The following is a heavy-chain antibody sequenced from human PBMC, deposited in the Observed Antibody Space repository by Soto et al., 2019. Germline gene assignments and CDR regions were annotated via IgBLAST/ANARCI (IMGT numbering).Heavy chain of an antibody. J-gene: IGHJ4*02. Sequence: EVQLVESGGGLVQPGGSLRLSCAASGFTFSSYDMHWVRQAQGKGLEYVSAISSNGGSTYYANSVKGRFTISSDNSKNMLYLQMGSLRAEDMAVYYCARGPGYYFDYWGQGTLVTVSS. CDR2: ISSNGGST. CDR3: ARGPGYYFDY. CDR1: GFTFSSYD. V-gene: IGHV3-64*01.